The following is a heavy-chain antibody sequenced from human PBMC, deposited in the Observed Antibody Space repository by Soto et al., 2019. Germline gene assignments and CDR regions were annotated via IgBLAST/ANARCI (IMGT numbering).Heavy chain of an antibody. CDR2: IIPIFGTA. D-gene: IGHD3-16*01. Sequence: SVKVSCKASGGTFSSYAISWLRQAPGQGLEWMGGIIPIFGTANYAQKSQGRVTITADESTSTAYMELSSLRSEDTAVYYCARAADYLHAFDIWGQGTMVTVSS. CDR3: ARAADYLHAFDI. V-gene: IGHV1-69*13. CDR1: GGTFSSYA. J-gene: IGHJ3*02.